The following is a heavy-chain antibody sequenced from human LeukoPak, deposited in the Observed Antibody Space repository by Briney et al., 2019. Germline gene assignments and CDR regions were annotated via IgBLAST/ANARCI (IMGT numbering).Heavy chain of an antibody. J-gene: IGHJ6*02. D-gene: IGHD5-24*01. Sequence: SETLSLTCTVSGGSISSYYWSWIRQPPGKGREWIGYIYDSGSTNYNPSLKSRVTISVDTSKNQFSLKLSSVTAADTAVYYCARDRRDGYMFYYHYYGMDVWGQGTTVTVSS. CDR1: GGSISSYY. V-gene: IGHV4-59*01. CDR3: ARDRRDGYMFYYHYYGMDV. CDR2: IYDSGST.